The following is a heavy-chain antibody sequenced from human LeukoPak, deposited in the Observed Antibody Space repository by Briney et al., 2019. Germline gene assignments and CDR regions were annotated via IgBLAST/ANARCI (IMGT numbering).Heavy chain of an antibody. CDR3: ARGPTYGSRSDYFDY. Sequence: GGSLRLSCAASGFTFSNSAMNWVRQAPGKGLEWVSSINNVACHIYYADSVKGRFTISRDNAKNSVSLQMNNLRAEDTAVYYCARGPTYGSRSDYFDYWGQGTLVTVSS. V-gene: IGHV3-21*01. D-gene: IGHD3-10*01. CDR2: INNVACHI. J-gene: IGHJ4*02. CDR1: GFTFSNSA.